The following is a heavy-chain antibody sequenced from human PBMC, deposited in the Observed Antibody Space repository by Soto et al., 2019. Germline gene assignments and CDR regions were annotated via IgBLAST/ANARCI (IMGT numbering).Heavy chain of an antibody. CDR1: GFTFSSYA. CDR3: ASPLWSDDYNWGYFDL. CDR2: ISYDGSNK. D-gene: IGHD4-4*01. Sequence: QVQLVESGGGVVQPGRSLRLSCAASGFTFSSYAMHWVRQAPGKGLEWVAVISYDGSNKYYADSVKGRFTISRDNSKNPLYLQMNSLSAEDTAVYYWASPLWSDDYNWGYFDLWGRGTLVTVSS. J-gene: IGHJ2*01. V-gene: IGHV3-30-3*01.